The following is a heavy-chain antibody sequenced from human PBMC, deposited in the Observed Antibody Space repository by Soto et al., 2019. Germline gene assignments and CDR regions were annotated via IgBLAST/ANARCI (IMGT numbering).Heavy chain of an antibody. Sequence: SETLSLTCTVSGGSISSGDYYWSWIRQPPGKGLEWIGYIYYSGSTYYNPSLKSRVTISVDTSKNQFSLKLSSVTAADTAVYYCASQRDFWSGYYTDWGQGTRVTVSS. CDR3: ASQRDFWSGYYTD. J-gene: IGHJ4*02. CDR1: GGSISSGDYY. CDR2: IYYSGST. V-gene: IGHV4-30-4*01. D-gene: IGHD3-3*01.